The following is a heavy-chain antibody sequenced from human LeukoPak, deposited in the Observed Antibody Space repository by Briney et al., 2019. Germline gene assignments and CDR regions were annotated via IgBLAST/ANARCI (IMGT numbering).Heavy chain of an antibody. V-gene: IGHV3-53*01. J-gene: IGHJ6*03. CDR1: GFTVSSMY. CDR2: IYGGGST. D-gene: IGHD3-16*02. Sequence: AGGSLRLSCAASGFTVSSMYMSWVRQAPGKGLEWVSVIYGGGSTFYADSVKGRFTISRDNAKTSLYLQMNSLRAEDTALYYCARDRGGIGYYMDVWGKGTTVTVSS. CDR3: ARDRGGIGYYMDV.